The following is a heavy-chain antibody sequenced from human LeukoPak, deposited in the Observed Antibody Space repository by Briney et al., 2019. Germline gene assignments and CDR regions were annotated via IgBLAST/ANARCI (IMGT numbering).Heavy chain of an antibody. CDR1: GFTFSSYS. J-gene: IGHJ4*02. V-gene: IGHV3-21*01. CDR3: ARGQIVVVDN. CDR2: ISSSSSYI. Sequence: TGGSLRLSCAASGFTFSSYSMNWVRQAPGKGLEWVSSISSSSSYIYYADSVKGRFTISRDNAKNSLYLQMNSLRAEDTAVYYCARGQIVVVDNWGQGTLVTVSS. D-gene: IGHD3-22*01.